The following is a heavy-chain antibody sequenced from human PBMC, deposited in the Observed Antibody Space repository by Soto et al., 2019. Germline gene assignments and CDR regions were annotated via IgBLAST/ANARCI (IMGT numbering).Heavy chain of an antibody. D-gene: IGHD5-18*01. CDR2: IYYSGST. Sequence: SETLSLTCTVSGGSISSGGYYWSWIRQHPGKGLEWIGYIYYSGSTNYNPSLKSRVTISVDTSKNQFSLKLSSVTAADTAEYYCARDRGYSYGYLGYYYYGMDVWGQGTTVTVSS. V-gene: IGHV4-61*08. CDR3: ARDRGYSYGYLGYYYYGMDV. CDR1: GGSISSGGYY. J-gene: IGHJ6*02.